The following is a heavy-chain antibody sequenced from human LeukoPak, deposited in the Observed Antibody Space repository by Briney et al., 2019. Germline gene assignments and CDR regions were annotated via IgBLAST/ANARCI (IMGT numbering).Heavy chain of an antibody. J-gene: IGHJ3*02. CDR3: ASDGVGLDI. D-gene: IGHD2-8*01. Sequence: GGSLRLSCAASGFTFEDYDMSWVRQAPGKGLEWVSGIKWNGGSTGYADSVKGRFTISRDNAQTSVYLQMNSLRAEDTAFYYCASDGVGLDIWGQGTMVSVSS. CDR2: IKWNGGST. CDR1: GFTFEDYD. V-gene: IGHV3-20*04.